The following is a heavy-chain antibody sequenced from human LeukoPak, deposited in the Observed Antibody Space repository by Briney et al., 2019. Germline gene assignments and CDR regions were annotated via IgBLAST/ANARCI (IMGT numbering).Heavy chain of an antibody. CDR2: INPNSGGS. J-gene: IGHJ4*02. V-gene: IGHV1-2*02. Sequence: ASVNLSCKASGYTFTCYYIHWVRQAPGQGLEGMGWINPNSGGSNYAQKLQDRVTMTSDTSISTAYMELSRLRSDDTAVYYCARGRAYYDILTGFYLYYFDYWGQGTLVTVSS. CDR1: GYTFTCYY. CDR3: ARGRAYYDILTGFYLYYFDY. D-gene: IGHD3-9*01.